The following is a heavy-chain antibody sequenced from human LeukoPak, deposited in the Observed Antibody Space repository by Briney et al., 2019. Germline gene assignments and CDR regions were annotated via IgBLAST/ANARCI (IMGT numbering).Heavy chain of an antibody. CDR3: ARAESSSWYNY. V-gene: IGHV3-64*01. D-gene: IGHD6-13*01. CDR1: GFTFSSYA. J-gene: IGHJ4*02. Sequence: GGSLRLSCAASGFTFSSYAMHWVRQAPGKGLEYVSAISSNGGSTYYANSVKGRFTISRDNSKNTLYLQMGSLRAEDMAVYYCARAESSSWYNYWGQGTLVTVSS. CDR2: ISSNGGST.